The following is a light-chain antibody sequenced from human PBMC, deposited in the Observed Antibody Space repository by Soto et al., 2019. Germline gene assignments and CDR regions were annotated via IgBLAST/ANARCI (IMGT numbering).Light chain of an antibody. V-gene: IGKV3-15*01. Sequence: EVVVTQSPGTLSVSPGERATLSCKASQSVSSNLAWYQQKPGQAPRLLIYGASTRATGIPARFSGSGSGTEFTHTISSLQSEDFAFYYCQQYNIWPRAFGQGTKVDIK. J-gene: IGKJ1*01. CDR2: GAS. CDR3: QQYNIWPRA. CDR1: QSVSSN.